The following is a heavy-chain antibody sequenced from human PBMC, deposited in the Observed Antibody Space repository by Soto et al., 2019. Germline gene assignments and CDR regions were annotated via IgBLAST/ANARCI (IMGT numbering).Heavy chain of an antibody. D-gene: IGHD3-3*01. Sequence: SETLSLTCTVSGGSTSSGGYYWSWIRQHPGKGLEWIGYIYYNGSTYYNPSLKSRVTISVDTSKNQFSLKLSSVTAADTAVYYCVNSRTRVFVVVIDAWDIWGQGTMVTVSS. V-gene: IGHV4-31*03. J-gene: IGHJ3*02. CDR3: VNSRTRVFVVVIDAWDI. CDR2: IYYNGST. CDR1: GGSTSSGGYY.